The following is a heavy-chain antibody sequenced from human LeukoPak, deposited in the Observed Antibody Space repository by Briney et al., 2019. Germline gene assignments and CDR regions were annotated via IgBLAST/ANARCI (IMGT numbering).Heavy chain of an antibody. CDR2: ISSSTSYI. J-gene: IGHJ4*02. Sequence: NPGGSLRLSCAASGFTFSTYSMNWVRQAPGKGLEWVSFISSSTSYIYYADSVKGRFTISRDNAKNSLCLQMNSLRGEDTAVYYCASGENDNIWGSFPNFDYWGQGTLVTVSS. CDR1: GFTFSTYS. CDR3: ASGENDNIWGSFPNFDY. D-gene: IGHD3-16*01. V-gene: IGHV3-21*01.